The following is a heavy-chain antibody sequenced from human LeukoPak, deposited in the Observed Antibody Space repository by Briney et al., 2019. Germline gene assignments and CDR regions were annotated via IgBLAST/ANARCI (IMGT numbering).Heavy chain of an antibody. J-gene: IGHJ4*02. CDR1: GGSFSGYY. Sequence: SETLSLTCAVYGGSFSGYYWSWIRQPPGKGLEWIGEINHSGSTNYNPSLKSRVTISVDTSKNQFSLKLSSVTAADTAVYYCARHATHYDFWTPRDYWGQGTLVTVSS. CDR2: INHSGST. D-gene: IGHD3-3*01. V-gene: IGHV4-34*01. CDR3: ARHATHYDFWTPRDY.